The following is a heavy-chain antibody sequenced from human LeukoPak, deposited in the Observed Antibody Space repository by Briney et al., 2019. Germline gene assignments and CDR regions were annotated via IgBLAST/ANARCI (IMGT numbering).Heavy chain of an antibody. J-gene: IGHJ4*02. CDR3: AKELDTMFFDY. CDR2: AGWAGGTT. V-gene: IGHV3-43*01. CDR1: GFTFSGSA. Sequence: PGGSLRLSCVASGFTFSGSAIHWVRQAPGKGLEWVSLAGWAGGTTYYSDSVRGRFTISRDSGKNSVYLQMNSLTTDDTAFYFCAKELDTMFFDYWGQGALVTVSS. D-gene: IGHD5-18*01.